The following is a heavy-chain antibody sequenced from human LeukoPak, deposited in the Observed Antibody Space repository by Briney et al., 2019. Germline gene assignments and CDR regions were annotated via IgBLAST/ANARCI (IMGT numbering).Heavy chain of an antibody. CDR3: ARGFTGSGYYEHWFDP. CDR1: GGSFSGYY. J-gene: IGHJ5*02. Sequence: SETLSLTCAVYGGSFSGYYWSWIRQPPGKGLEWIGEINHRGSTNYNPPLKSRLTISKDKFKNQFSLKLTSVTVADTAVYFCARGFTGSGYYEHWFDPWGQGTLVTVSS. V-gene: IGHV4-34*01. CDR2: INHRGST. D-gene: IGHD3-22*01.